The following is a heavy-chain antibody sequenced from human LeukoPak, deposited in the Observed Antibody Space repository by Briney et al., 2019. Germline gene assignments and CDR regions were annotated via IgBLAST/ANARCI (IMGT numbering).Heavy chain of an antibody. CDR2: IYSGT. Sequence: GGSLRLPCAASGFTVSSNYMNWVRQAPGKGLEWVSVIYSGTYYADSVKGRFTISRDNSKNTLYLQMNSLRAEDTAVYYCARAPTASYYFDYWGQGTPVTVSS. CDR1: GFTVSSNY. V-gene: IGHV3-66*01. CDR3: ARAPTASYYFDY. D-gene: IGHD2-2*01. J-gene: IGHJ4*02.